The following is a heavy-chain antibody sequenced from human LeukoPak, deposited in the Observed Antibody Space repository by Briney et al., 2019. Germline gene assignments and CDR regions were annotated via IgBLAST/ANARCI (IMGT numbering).Heavy chain of an antibody. Sequence: PSETLSLTCTVSGGSISNYYWNWIRQPPGKGLEWIGHIYFSGSTNYNPSLKSRVTISVDTSKNQFSLNLKSVTAADTAVYYCARSSSSWYGLSHYYYMDVWGKGTPVTVSS. CDR3: ARSSSSWYGLSHYYYMDV. CDR1: GGSISNYY. D-gene: IGHD6-13*01. J-gene: IGHJ6*03. CDR2: IYFSGST. V-gene: IGHV4-59*08.